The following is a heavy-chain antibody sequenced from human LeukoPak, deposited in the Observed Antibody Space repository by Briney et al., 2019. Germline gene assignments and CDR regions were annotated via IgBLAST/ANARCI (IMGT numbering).Heavy chain of an antibody. V-gene: IGHV1-18*01. J-gene: IGHJ4*02. D-gene: IGHD2-15*01. CDR2: ISANNGDT. CDR3: ARDFFHGHCAGLSCFLLDY. CDR1: GYTFTRYG. Sequence: GASVKVSCKASGYTFTRYGISWVRQAPGQGLEWMGWISANNGDTNSAQKFQGRVTMTTDTSTGTAYMELRSLRSDDTAVYYCARDFFHGHCAGLSCFLLDYWGQGSLVTVSS.